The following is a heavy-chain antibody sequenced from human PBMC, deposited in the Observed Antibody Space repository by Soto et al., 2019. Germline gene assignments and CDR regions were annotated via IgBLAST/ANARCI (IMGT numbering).Heavy chain of an antibody. CDR1: GFTFSRNW. J-gene: IGHJ5*02. Sequence: EVQLVESGGGLVQPGGSLRLSCAASGFTFSRNWMHWVRQAPGKGLVWLSRINSDGTTTTYADSVKGRFTISGDNSKKTVYLQINNLRADDTAVYYCATVGTGSYNWFDPWGQGALVTVSS. CDR3: ATVGTGSYNWFDP. D-gene: IGHD6-13*01. V-gene: IGHV3-74*01. CDR2: INSDGTTT.